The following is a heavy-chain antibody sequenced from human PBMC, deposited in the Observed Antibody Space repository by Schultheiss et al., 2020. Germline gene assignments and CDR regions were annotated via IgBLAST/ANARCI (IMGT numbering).Heavy chain of an antibody. V-gene: IGHV4-59*12. Sequence: SETLSLTCGVYGDSFSGYYWTWIRQPPGKGLEWIGYIYYTGSTNYNPSLKSRVTISVDTSKNQFSLKLSSVTAVDTAVYYCARSGGGDSYGMDVWGQGTTVTVSS. CDR2: IYYTGST. CDR1: GDSFSGYY. CDR3: ARSGGGDSYGMDV. J-gene: IGHJ6*02. D-gene: IGHD2-21*02.